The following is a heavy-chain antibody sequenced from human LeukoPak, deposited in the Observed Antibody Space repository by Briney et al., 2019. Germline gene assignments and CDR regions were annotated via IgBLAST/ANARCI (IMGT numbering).Heavy chain of an antibody. J-gene: IGHJ4*02. D-gene: IGHD3-10*02. CDR2: IYYSGST. Sequence: SETLSLTCTVSGGSISSHYWSWIRQPPGKGLEWIGYIYYSGSTNYIPSLKSRVTISVDTSKNQFSLTLSSVTAADTAVYYCARATYVAYFDYWGQGTLVTVSS. CDR1: GGSISSHY. CDR3: ARATYVAYFDY. V-gene: IGHV4-59*11.